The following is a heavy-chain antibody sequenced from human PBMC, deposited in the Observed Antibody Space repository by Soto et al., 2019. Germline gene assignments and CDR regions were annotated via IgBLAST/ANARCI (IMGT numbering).Heavy chain of an antibody. CDR1: GYTFTDHY. CDR2: IRPITGGT. Sequence: QIQLVQSGTEVKKPGASVKVSCKASGYTFTDHYIHWVRQAPGQGLEWVGWIRPITGGTNDAQKFRGRVTMTTDTSINTAYWELSRLRSDDTAVYFCERNSVRSDGYNGIWGQGTQITVSS. CDR3: ERNSVRSDGYNGI. D-gene: IGHD5-18*01. J-gene: IGHJ4*02. V-gene: IGHV1-2*02.